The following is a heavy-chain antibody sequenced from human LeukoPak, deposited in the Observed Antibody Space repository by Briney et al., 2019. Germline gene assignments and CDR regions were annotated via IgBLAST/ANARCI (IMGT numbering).Heavy chain of an antibody. CDR2: IYTSGST. CDR3: ARDRRRDSSSWYGQFDP. CDR1: GGSISSSSYY. D-gene: IGHD6-13*01. V-gene: IGHV4-39*07. Sequence: PSETLSLTCTVSGGSISSSSYYWGWIRQPPGKGLEWIGRIYTSGSTNYNPSLKSRVTMSVDTSKNQFSLKLSSVTAADTAVYYCARDRRRDSSSWYGQFDPWGQGTLVTVSS. J-gene: IGHJ5*02.